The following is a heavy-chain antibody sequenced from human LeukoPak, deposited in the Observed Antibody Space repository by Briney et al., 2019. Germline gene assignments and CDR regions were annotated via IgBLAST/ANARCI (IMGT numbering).Heavy chain of an antibody. D-gene: IGHD3-22*01. Sequence: GGSLRLSCAASGFTFSSYSMNWVRQAPGKGLEWVSSISSSSSYTYYADSVKGRFTISRDNAKNSLYLQMNSLRAEDTAVYYCARDGATMIVVVTSYYMDVRGKGTTVTVSS. J-gene: IGHJ6*03. CDR3: ARDGATMIVVVTSYYMDV. CDR2: ISSSSSYT. V-gene: IGHV3-21*01. CDR1: GFTFSSYS.